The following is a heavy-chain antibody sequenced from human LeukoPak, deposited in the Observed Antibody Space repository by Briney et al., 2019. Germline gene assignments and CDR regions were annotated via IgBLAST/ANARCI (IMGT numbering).Heavy chain of an antibody. D-gene: IGHD5-24*01. V-gene: IGHV4-59*08. CDR2: IYYSGST. CDR3: AGHGDGYNWWDDY. J-gene: IGHJ4*02. Sequence: SETLSLTCTVSGGSISSYYWSWIRQPPGKGLEWIGYIYYSGSTNYNPSLKSRVTISVDTSKNQFSLKLSSVTAADTAVYYCAGHGDGYNWWDDYWGQGTLVTVSS. CDR1: GGSISSYY.